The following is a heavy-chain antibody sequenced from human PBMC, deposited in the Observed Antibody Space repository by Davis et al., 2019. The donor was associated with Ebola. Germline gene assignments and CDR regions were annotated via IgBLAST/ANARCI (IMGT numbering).Heavy chain of an antibody. V-gene: IGHV1-46*03. D-gene: IGHD2-15*01. CDR1: GYTFTSYG. Sequence: ASVTVSCKASGYTFTSYGISWVRQAPGQGLEWMGIINPSGGSTSYAQKFQGRVTMTRDTSTSTVYMELSSLRSEDTAVYYCTRAGDIYYFDYWGQGTLVTVSS. CDR2: INPSGGST. CDR3: TRAGDIYYFDY. J-gene: IGHJ4*02.